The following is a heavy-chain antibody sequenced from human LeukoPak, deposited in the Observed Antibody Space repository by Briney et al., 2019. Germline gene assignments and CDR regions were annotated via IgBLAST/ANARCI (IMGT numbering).Heavy chain of an antibody. CDR1: GGSVSSDSYY. CDR2: IFYSGST. D-gene: IGHD3-3*01. CDR3: ARQIRITMNVDY. J-gene: IGHJ4*02. Sequence: SETLSLTCTVSGGSVSSDSYYWGWIRQPPGKGLEWIGSIFYSGSTYYNPSLKSRVTISVDTSKNQLSLKLSSVTAADTAVYYCARQIRITMNVDYWGQGTLVTVSS. V-gene: IGHV4-39*01.